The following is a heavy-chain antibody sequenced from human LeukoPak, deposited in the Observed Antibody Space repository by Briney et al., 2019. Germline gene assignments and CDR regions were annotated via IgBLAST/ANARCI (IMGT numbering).Heavy chain of an antibody. V-gene: IGHV3-64D*09. D-gene: IGHD2-21*02. CDR1: AFTFSNHA. J-gene: IGHJ4*02. CDR2: ISRNGGST. Sequence: PGGSLRLSWSASAFTFSNHAMHWVRQAPGKGLEYVSGISRNGGSTYYTDSLKGRFTISRDNSKNTLYLQMGTMGTEDTAVYYCVHALVATSGAPRHFAYGGQGTLVTVSS. CDR3: VHALVATSGAPRHFAY.